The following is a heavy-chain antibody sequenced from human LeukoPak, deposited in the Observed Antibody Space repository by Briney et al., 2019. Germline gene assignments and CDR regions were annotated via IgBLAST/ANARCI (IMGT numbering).Heavy chain of an antibody. CDR2: INHSGST. CDR1: GGSFSGCY. J-gene: IGHJ6*03. CDR3: ARTLHYYYYMDV. Sequence: SETLSLTCAVYGGSFSGCYWSWIRQPPGKGLEWIGEINHSGSTNYNPSLKSRVTISVDTSKNQFSLKLSSVTAADTAVYYCARTLHYYYYMDVWGKGTTVTVSS. V-gene: IGHV4-34*01. D-gene: IGHD3-16*01.